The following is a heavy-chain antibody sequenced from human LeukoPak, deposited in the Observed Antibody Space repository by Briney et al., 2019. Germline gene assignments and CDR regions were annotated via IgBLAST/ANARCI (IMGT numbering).Heavy chain of an antibody. Sequence: GASVKVSCKASGYTFTTYAIHWVRQAPGRSLEWMGRINAGNGDAKYSQNFHDRITITRDTSASTVYMELTSLRSEDTAVYYCGKSAPSGFDPWGQGTLVTVSS. CDR1: GYTFTTYA. CDR2: INAGNGDA. CDR3: GKSAPSGFDP. J-gene: IGHJ5*02. V-gene: IGHV1-3*01.